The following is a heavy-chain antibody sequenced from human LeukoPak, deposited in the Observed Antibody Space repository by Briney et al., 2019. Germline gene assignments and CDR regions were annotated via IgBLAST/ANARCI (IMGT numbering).Heavy chain of an antibody. V-gene: IGHV4-34*01. CDR3: ARDDYGKYGPSYFDY. CDR2: INHSGST. Sequence: SETLSLTCAVYGGSFSGYYWSWIRQPPGKGLEWIGEINHSGSTNYNPSLKSRVTISVDTSKNQFSLKLSSVTAADTAVYYCARDDYGKYGPSYFDYWGQGTLVTVSS. CDR1: GGSFSGYY. J-gene: IGHJ4*02. D-gene: IGHD4-11*01.